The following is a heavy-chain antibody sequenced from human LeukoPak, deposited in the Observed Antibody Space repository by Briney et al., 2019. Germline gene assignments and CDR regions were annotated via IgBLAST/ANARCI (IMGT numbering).Heavy chain of an antibody. CDR2: ISSSSSYI. CDR3: ARQSVAGPF. Sequence: GGSLRLSCAASGFTFSNAWMSWVRQAPGKGLEWVSSISSSSSYIYYADSVKGRFTISRDNAKNSLYLQMNSLRAEDTAVYYCARQSVAGPFWGQGTLVTVSS. CDR1: GFTFSNAW. V-gene: IGHV3-21*01. D-gene: IGHD6-19*01. J-gene: IGHJ4*02.